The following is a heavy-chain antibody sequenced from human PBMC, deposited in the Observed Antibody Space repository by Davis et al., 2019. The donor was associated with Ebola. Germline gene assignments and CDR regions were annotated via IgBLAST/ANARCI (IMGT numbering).Heavy chain of an antibody. D-gene: IGHD5-18*01. CDR3: ARINSYGDFDY. V-gene: IGHV3-53*01. CDR2: MYAVGNT. Sequence: GESLKISCAASGFSVSANYMIWVRQAPGKGLEWVSLMYAVGNTFFADSVKGRFTISRDNSKNTLYLQMNSLRAEDTAVYYCARINSYGDFDYWGQGTLVTVSS. J-gene: IGHJ4*02. CDR1: GFSVSANY.